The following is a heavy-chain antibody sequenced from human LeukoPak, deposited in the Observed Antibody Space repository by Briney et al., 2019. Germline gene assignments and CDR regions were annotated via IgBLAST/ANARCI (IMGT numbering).Heavy chain of an antibody. J-gene: IGHJ4*02. CDR1: GFTFSSYA. CDR2: ISGSGGGT. CDR3: VRQFRDSSGYYLFDY. V-gene: IGHV3-23*01. Sequence: GGSLRLSCAASGFTFSSYAMTWVRQAPGKGLEWVSAISGSGGGTYYADSVKGRFTISRDNSKNTLYLQMNSLRAEDTAVYYCVRQFRDSSGYYLFDYWGQGTLVTVSS. D-gene: IGHD3-22*01.